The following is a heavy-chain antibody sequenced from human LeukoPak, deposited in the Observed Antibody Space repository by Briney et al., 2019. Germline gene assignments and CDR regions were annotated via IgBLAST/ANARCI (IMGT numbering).Heavy chain of an antibody. J-gene: IGHJ6*03. D-gene: IGHD3-3*01. CDR3: ARGQRSSAIWSGPYYYYMDV. CDR2: IYYSGST. CDR1: GGSISSYY. V-gene: IGHV4-59*12. Sequence: SETLSLTCTVSGGSISSYYWSWIRQPPGKGLEWIGYIYYSGSTNYNPSLKSRVTISVDTSKNQFSLKLSSVTAADTVVYYCARGQRSSAIWSGPYYYYMDVWGKGTTVTVSS.